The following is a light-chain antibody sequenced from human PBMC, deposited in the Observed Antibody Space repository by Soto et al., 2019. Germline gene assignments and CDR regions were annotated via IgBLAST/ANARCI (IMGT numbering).Light chain of an antibody. CDR1: QSVSSW. Sequence: DIQMTQSPSTLSASVGDRVTITCRASQSVSSWLAWYQQKPGKAPKLLISKASTLESGVPSRFSGSQSGPEFTLTISSLQPDDFGNYYCQQYNSHSSFGEGTKLEIK. J-gene: IGKJ2*01. V-gene: IGKV1-5*03. CDR2: KAS. CDR3: QQYNSHSS.